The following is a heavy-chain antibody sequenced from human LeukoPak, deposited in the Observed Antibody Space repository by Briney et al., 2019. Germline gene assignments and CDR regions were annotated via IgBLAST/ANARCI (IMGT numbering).Heavy chain of an antibody. CDR3: AKVGYGSGSSGFDY. Sequence: PGASLRLSCAASGSTFSSYAMSWVRQAPGKGLEWVSAISGSGGSTYYADSVKGRFTISRDNSKNTLYLQMNSLRAEDTAVYYCAKVGYGSGSSGFDYWGQGTLVTVSS. V-gene: IGHV3-23*01. CDR1: GSTFSSYA. J-gene: IGHJ4*02. CDR2: ISGSGGST. D-gene: IGHD3-10*01.